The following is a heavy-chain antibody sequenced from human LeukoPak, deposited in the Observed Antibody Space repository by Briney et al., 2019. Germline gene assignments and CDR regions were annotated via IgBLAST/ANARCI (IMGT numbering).Heavy chain of an antibody. J-gene: IGHJ6*02. CDR3: ARDGGSGSYSYNGMDV. D-gene: IGHD3-10*01. Sequence: PGGSLRLSCAASGFTFSSYSMNWVRQAPGKGLEWVSYISSSSSTIYYADSVKGRFTISRDNSKNSLYLQMNSLRAEDTAVYYCARDGGSGSYSYNGMDVWGQGTTVTVSS. CDR2: ISSSSSTI. CDR1: GFTFSSYS. V-gene: IGHV3-48*01.